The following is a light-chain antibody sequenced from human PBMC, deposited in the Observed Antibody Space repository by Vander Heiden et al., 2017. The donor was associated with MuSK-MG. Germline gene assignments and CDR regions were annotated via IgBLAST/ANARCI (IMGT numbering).Light chain of an antibody. CDR3: QQRNSGPIT. V-gene: IGKV3-11*01. CDR2: DAS. Sequence: IVLTQSPATLSLSPGEGATLSCRASQSIGAYLAWYQQKPGQAPRLLIYDASNRATGIPARFSGSGSGTDFTLTISSLEPEDFAVYYCQQRNSGPITFGQGTRLEIK. CDR1: QSIGAY. J-gene: IGKJ5*01.